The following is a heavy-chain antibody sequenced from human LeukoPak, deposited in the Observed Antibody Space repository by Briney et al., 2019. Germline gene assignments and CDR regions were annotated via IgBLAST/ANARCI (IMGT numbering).Heavy chain of an antibody. V-gene: IGHV3-11*01. CDR3: ARDSRVPAAIFFDY. J-gene: IGHJ4*02. CDR2: ISSSGSTI. Sequence: RGSLRLSCAASGFTFSDYYMSWIRLAPGKGLEWVSYISSSGSTIYYADSVKGRLTISRDNAKNSLYLQMNSLRAEDTAVYYCARDSRVPAAIFFDYWGQGTLVTVSS. D-gene: IGHD2-2*01. CDR1: GFTFSDYY.